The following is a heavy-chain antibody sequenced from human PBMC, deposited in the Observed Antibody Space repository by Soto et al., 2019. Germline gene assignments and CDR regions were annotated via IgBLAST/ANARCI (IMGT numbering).Heavy chain of an antibody. Sequence: TLSLTCSVSGGSINSSSYFWGWVRQPPGKGLEWIGSIYYSGSTYYNPSLRSRVTISVDTSKNQSSLKLSSVTAADTAVFYCARHYSSGSRNWFDPWGQGTLVTVSS. CDR3: ARHYSSGSRNWFDP. CDR2: IYYSGST. CDR1: GGSINSSSYF. D-gene: IGHD6-19*01. V-gene: IGHV4-39*01. J-gene: IGHJ5*02.